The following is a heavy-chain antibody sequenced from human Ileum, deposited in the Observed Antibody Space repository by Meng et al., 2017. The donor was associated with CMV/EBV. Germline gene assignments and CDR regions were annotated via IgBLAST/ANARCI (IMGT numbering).Heavy chain of an antibody. CDR1: AASMSGYY. CDR3: ARAGAAAQFLDD. Sequence: GSLRLSCTVPAASMSGYYWTWIRQPPGKGLEWIGYTYYSGNTNYNPSLKSRVTISIDKSKTHFSLMLTEVTAADTAVYCCARAGAAAQFLDDWGQGTLVTVSS. J-gene: IGHJ4*02. CDR2: TYYSGNT. V-gene: IGHV4-59*01. D-gene: IGHD6-13*01.